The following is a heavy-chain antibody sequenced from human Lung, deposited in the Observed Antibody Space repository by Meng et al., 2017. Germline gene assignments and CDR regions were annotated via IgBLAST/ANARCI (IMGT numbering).Heavy chain of an antibody. V-gene: IGHV1-2*06. CDR1: GYTFAAYW. D-gene: IGHD6-13*01. CDR2: IDPNNDHT. CDR3: ARDEDISAAGKLFGDY. Sequence: LGPVVPEGKKPGASVKLSCKPSGYTFAAYWIHWLRQAPGQGLEWMGRIDPNNDHTQYAQNFQGRVTMTSDTSISTVYMELNGLRSDDTAVYYCARDEDISAAGKLFGDYWGQGTLVTVSS. J-gene: IGHJ4*02.